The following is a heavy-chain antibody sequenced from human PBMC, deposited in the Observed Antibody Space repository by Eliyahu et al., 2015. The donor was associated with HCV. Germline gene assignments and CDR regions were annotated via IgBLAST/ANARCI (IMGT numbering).Heavy chain of an antibody. CDR1: GYTFTSYA. D-gene: IGHD3-22*01. Sequence: QVQLVQSGAEVKKPGASVKVSCKASGYTFTSYAMHWVRQAPGQRLEWMGWINAGNGNTKYSQKFQGRVTITRDTSATTAYMELSSLRSEDTAVYYCARSPSSGTNWFDPWGQGTLVTVSS. CDR3: ARSPSSGTNWFDP. J-gene: IGHJ5*02. V-gene: IGHV1-3*01. CDR2: INAGNGNT.